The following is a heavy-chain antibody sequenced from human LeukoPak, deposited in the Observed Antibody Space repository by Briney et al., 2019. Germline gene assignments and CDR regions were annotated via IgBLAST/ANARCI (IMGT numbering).Heavy chain of an antibody. J-gene: IGHJ3*02. CDR1: GFTFSSYS. V-gene: IGHV3-21*01. Sequence: GGSLRLSCAASGFTFSSYSMNWVRQAPGKGREWVSSVISSSSYIYYADSVKGRFTISRDNAKNSLYLQRNSLRAEDTAVYYCAREGEEFHCGGDCQYDAFDIWGQGTMVTVSS. D-gene: IGHD2-21*02. CDR2: VISSSSYI. CDR3: AREGEEFHCGGDCQYDAFDI.